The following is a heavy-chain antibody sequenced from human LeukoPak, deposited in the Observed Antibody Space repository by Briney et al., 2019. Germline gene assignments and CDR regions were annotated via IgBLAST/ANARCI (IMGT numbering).Heavy chain of an antibody. V-gene: IGHV3-21*01. Sequence: GGSLRFSCAASGFTFSSYSMNWVRQAPGKGLEWVSSISSSSSYIYYADSVKGRFTISRDNAKNSLYLQMNSLRAEDTAVYYCARYSYGPNRVDPWGQGTLVTVSS. D-gene: IGHD5-18*01. J-gene: IGHJ5*02. CDR1: GFTFSSYS. CDR3: ARYSYGPNRVDP. CDR2: ISSSSSYI.